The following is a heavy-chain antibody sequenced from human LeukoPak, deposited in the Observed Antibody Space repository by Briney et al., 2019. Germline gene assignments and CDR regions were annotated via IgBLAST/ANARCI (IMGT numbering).Heavy chain of an antibody. D-gene: IGHD6-13*01. J-gene: IGHJ4*02. CDR2: IIPILGVA. V-gene: IGHV1-69*04. CDR1: GGTFSSYA. CDR3: ARDKPGAAASRN. Sequence: SVKVSCKASGGTFSSYAISWVRQAPGQGLEWMGRIIPILGVANYAQKFQGRVTITADKSTSTAYMELSSLRSEDTAVYYCARDKPGAAASRNWGQGTLVTVSS.